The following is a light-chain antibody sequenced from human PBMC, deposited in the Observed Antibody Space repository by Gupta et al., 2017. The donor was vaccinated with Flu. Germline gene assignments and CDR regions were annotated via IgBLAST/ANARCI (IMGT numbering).Light chain of an antibody. CDR3: HQEYNTPPI. CDR2: WAS. J-gene: IGKJ2*01. V-gene: IGKV4-1*01. CDR1: QSIFYSSDNKDY. Sequence: DIVMTQSPDSLVVSLGGTATINCRSSQSIFYSSDNKDYLAWYQQKPGQPPKLLIYWASTRESGVPDRFSGSGSGTDFSLSVSRLQAEDAAVYYCHQEYNTPPIFGQGTKLEI.